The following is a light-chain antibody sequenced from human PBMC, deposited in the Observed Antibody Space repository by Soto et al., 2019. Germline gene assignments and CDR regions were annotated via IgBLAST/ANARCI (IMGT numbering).Light chain of an antibody. Sequence: DIQMTQSPSTLSASVGDRVTITCRASQGLNNDLAWYQQKPGKAPNLLIYDAYTLERGVPSRFSGTGSGTEFTLPISSLQPDDFASYDCQQYPTSSITFGQGTRLDIK. J-gene: IGKJ5*01. CDR1: QGLNND. CDR2: DAY. V-gene: IGKV1-5*01. CDR3: QQYPTSSIT.